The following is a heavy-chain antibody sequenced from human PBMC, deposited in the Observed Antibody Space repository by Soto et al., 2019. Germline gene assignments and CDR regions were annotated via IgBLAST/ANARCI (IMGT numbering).Heavy chain of an antibody. V-gene: IGHV3-23*01. CDR3: ARGFSAGKGAPPDF. J-gene: IGHJ4*02. Sequence: SGGSLRLSCAASGFTFSNYAMTWVRQAPGKGLEWVSGLNGSGGSTSSADSVKDRFAISRDNSKNTLYLQMNNLRDGDTAGHYCARGFSAGKGAPPDFWGQGTLVTVSS. D-gene: IGHD3-10*01. CDR2: LNGSGGST. CDR1: GFTFSNYA.